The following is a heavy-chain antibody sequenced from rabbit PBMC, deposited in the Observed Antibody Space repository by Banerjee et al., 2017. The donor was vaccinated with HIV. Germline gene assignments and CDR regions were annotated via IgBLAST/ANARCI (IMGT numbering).Heavy chain of an antibody. V-gene: IGHV1S7*01. CDR3: ARDLAGVIGWNFGL. CDR2: IDPIFGSA. Sequence: QLVESGGGLVKPEGSLTLTCKASGFDFSRYYMSWVRQAPGKGLEWIGYIDPIFGSAVYANWVDGRFTISSHNAQNTLYLQLNSLTAADTATYFCARDLAGVIGWNFGLWGPGTLVTVS. D-gene: IGHD4-1*01. CDR1: GFDFSRYY. J-gene: IGHJ4*01.